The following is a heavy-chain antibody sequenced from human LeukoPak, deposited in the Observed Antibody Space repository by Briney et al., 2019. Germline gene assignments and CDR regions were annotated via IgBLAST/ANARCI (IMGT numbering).Heavy chain of an antibody. CDR2: ISSSSSTI. CDR1: GFTCSDYS. Sequence: PGGSLRLSCVASGFTCSDYSMNWVRQAPGKGLEWVSYISSSSSTIYYADSVKGRFTISRDNAKNSLYLQMNSLRAEDTAVYYCARDGRYDSSGYYLVWYYYYYMDVWGKGTTVTVSS. J-gene: IGHJ6*03. CDR3: ARDGRYDSSGYYLVWYYYYYMDV. V-gene: IGHV3-48*01. D-gene: IGHD3-22*01.